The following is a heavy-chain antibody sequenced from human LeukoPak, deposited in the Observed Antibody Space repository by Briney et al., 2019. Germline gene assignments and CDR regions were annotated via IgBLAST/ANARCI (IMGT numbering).Heavy chain of an antibody. D-gene: IGHD2-2*01. V-gene: IGHV3-74*01. CDR3: ARAGAYCSSTSCYYYYMDV. Sequence: GGSLRLSCAASEFTFSSYAMHWVRQAPGKGLVWVSRINSDGGSTSYADSVKGRFTISRDNAKNTLYLQMNSLRAEDTAVYYCARAGAYCSSTSCYYYYMDVWGKGTTVTVSS. J-gene: IGHJ6*03. CDR1: EFTFSSYA. CDR2: INSDGGST.